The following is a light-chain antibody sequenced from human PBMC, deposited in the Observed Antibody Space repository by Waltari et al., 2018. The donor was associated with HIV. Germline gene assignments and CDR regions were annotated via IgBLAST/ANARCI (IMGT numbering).Light chain of an antibody. J-gene: IGLJ7*01. CDR2: EDN. Sequence: SYELTQPPSVSVSPGQTARITCSGDALPRTYAYWYQQKSGQAPVLVIYEDNRRPSGIPERFSGSSSGTMATLTISGAQVEDEGDYYCYSTDDSGNPLAVFGGGTQLTVL. CDR3: YSTDDSGNPLAV. V-gene: IGLV3-10*01. CDR1: ALPRTY.